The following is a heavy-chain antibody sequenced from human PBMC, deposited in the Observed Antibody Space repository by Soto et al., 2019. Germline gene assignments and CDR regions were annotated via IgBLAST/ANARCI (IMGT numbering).Heavy chain of an antibody. CDR3: ARVACSSTSWYRDTDHVQNWFDP. CDR1: GGSFSGYY. D-gene: IGHD2-2*01. Sequence: QVQLQQWGAGLLKPSETLSLTCAVYGGSFSGYYWSWIRQPPGKGLEWIGEINHSGSTNYNPSLKSRVTISVHTSKIQFSLKLSSVTAADTAVYYCARVACSSTSWYRDTDHVQNWFDPWGQGPLVTVSS. V-gene: IGHV4-34*01. CDR2: INHSGST. J-gene: IGHJ5*02.